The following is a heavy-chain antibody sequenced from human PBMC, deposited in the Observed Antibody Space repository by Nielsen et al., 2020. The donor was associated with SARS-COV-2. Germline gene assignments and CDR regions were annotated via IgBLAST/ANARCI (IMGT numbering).Heavy chain of an antibody. Sequence: SETLSLTCAVYGGSFSGYYWSWIRQPPGKGLEWIGEINHSGSTNYNPSLKSRVTISVDTSKNQFSLKLSSVTAADTAVYYCARGFYSSSSWYGMDVWGQGTTVTVSS. CDR2: INHSGST. D-gene: IGHD6-6*01. V-gene: IGHV4-34*01. CDR1: GGSFSGYY. CDR3: ARGFYSSSSWYGMDV. J-gene: IGHJ6*02.